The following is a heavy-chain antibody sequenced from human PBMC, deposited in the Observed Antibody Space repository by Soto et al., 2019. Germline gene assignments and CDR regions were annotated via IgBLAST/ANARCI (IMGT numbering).Heavy chain of an antibody. CDR2: ISWNSVSI. CDR3: TKDVIGGGSGWLYYFAS. CDR1: GFTFDDYA. J-gene: IGHJ4*02. Sequence: EVQLVESGGGLVQPGRSLRLSCAASGFTFDDYAMNWVRQAPGKGLEWVSGISWNSVSIGYADSVRGRFTISRDNAKNSLYLQMNGLRAEDTALYYCTKDVIGGGSGWLYYFASWGQGTLVTVSS. V-gene: IGHV3-9*01. D-gene: IGHD6-19*01.